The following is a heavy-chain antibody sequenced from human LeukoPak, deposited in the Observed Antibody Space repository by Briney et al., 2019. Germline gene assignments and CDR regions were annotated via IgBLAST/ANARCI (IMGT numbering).Heavy chain of an antibody. CDR2: INAGNGNT. V-gene: IGHV1-3*01. D-gene: IGHD3-22*01. CDR3: ARGANYYDSSGYDY. J-gene: IGHJ4*02. Sequence: GASVKVSCKASGYTFTSYAMHWVRQAPGQRLEWMGWINAGNGNTKYSQKFQGRVTITRDTSASTAYMELSSLRSEDTAVYYCARGANYYDSSGYDYWGQGTLVTVSS. CDR1: GYTFTSYA.